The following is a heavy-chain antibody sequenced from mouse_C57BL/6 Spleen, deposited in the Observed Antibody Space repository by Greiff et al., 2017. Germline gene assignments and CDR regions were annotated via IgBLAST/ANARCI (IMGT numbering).Heavy chain of an antibody. Sequence: VKLQQPGAELVRPGSSVKLSCKASGYTFTSYWMHWVKQRPIQGLEWIGNIDPSDSETHYNQKFKDKATLTVDKSSSTAYMQLSSLTSEDSAVYYCARGELRGAWFAYWGQGTLVTVSA. CDR1: GYTFTSYW. CDR3: ARGELRGAWFAY. V-gene: IGHV1-52*01. D-gene: IGHD1-1*01. J-gene: IGHJ3*01. CDR2: IDPSDSET.